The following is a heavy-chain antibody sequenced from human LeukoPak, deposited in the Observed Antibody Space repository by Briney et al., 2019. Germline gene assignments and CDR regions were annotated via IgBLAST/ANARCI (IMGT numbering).Heavy chain of an antibody. Sequence: PSETLSLTCTVSGRSISSSSYYWGWIRQPPGKGLEWIGSIYYSGSTYYNPSLKSRVTISVDTSKNQFSLKLSSVTAADTAVYYCARVYYDSSGLLPYWFDPWGQGTLVTVSS. D-gene: IGHD3-22*01. CDR2: IYYSGST. CDR3: ARVYYDSSGLLPYWFDP. J-gene: IGHJ5*02. V-gene: IGHV4-39*01. CDR1: GRSISSSSYY.